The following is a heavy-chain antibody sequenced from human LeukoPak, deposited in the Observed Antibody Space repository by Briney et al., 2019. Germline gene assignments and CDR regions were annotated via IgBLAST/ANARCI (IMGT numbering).Heavy chain of an antibody. V-gene: IGHV3-21*01. CDR2: ISSSSSHI. CDR1: GFTFSSYS. Sequence: PGGSLRLSCAASGFTFSSYSMNWVRQAPGKGLEWVSSISSSSSHIYYADSVKGRFTISRDNAKNSLYLQMNSLRAEDTAVYYCARDYCSSTSCYVGDLYWGQGTLVTVSS. CDR3: ARDYCSSTSCYVGDLY. D-gene: IGHD2-2*01. J-gene: IGHJ4*02.